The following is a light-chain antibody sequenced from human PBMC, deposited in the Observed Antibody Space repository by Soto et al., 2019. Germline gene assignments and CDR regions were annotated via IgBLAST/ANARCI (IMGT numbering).Light chain of an antibody. CDR1: SSNIGSNT. CDR2: SNN. V-gene: IGLV1-44*01. CDR3: AAWDDSLNVHV. J-gene: IGLJ1*01. Sequence: QSALAQPPSASGTPGQRVTLSCSGSSSNIGSNTVNWYQQLPGTAPKLLIYSNNQRPSGVPDRFSGSKSGTSASLAISGLQSEDEADYYCAAWDDSLNVHVFGTGTKVTVL.